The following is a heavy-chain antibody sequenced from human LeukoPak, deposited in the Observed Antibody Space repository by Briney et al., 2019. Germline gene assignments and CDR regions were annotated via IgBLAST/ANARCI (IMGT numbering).Heavy chain of an antibody. Sequence: SEXLSLTCTVSGGSISSYYWSWIRQPPGKGLEWIGYIYYSGSTNYNPSLKRRVTISVDTSKNQFSLKLSSVTAADTAVYYCARSWWRNAFDIWGQGTMVTVSS. CDR2: IYYSGST. CDR3: ARSWWRNAFDI. CDR1: GGSISSYY. J-gene: IGHJ3*02. V-gene: IGHV4-59*01. D-gene: IGHD2-15*01.